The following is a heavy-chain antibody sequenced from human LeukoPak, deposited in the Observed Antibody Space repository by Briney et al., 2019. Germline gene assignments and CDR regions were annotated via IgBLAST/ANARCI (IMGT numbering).Heavy chain of an antibody. J-gene: IGHJ5*02. V-gene: IGHV1-69*04. CDR3: ARDLMVATRHNWFDP. CDR1: GGTFSSYT. Sequence: SVKVSCKASGGTFSSYTISWMRQAPGQGLEWMGRIIPILGIANYAQKFQGRVTITADKSSSTAYMELSSLRSEDTAVYYCARDLMVATRHNWFDPWGQGTLVTVSS. CDR2: IIPILGIA. D-gene: IGHD5-12*01.